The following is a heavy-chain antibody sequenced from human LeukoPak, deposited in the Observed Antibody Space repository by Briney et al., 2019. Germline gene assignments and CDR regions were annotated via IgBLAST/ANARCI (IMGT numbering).Heavy chain of an antibody. J-gene: IGHJ4*02. CDR2: INEDGSDT. CDR3: ARAAAGNWGSIDY. Sequence: GGSLRLSCAASGFTLSRYWMHWVRQAPGEGLVWVSRINEDGSDTSYADSVEGRFTISRDTAKNTLYLQMNSLRVEDTAVYYCARAAAGNWGSIDYWGQGTLVTVSS. D-gene: IGHD7-27*01. V-gene: IGHV3-74*01. CDR1: GFTLSRYW.